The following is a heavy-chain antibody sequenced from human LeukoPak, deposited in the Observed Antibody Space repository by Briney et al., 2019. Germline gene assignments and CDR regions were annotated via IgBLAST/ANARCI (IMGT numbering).Heavy chain of an antibody. CDR1: GYSISSGYY. CDR2: IYHSGST. Sequence: PSETLSLTCTVSGYSISSGYYWGWIRQPPGKGLEWIGSIYHSGSTYYNPSLKSRVTISVDTSKNQFSLKVSSVTAADTAVYYCARAQGSSNWPRIYNWFDPWGQGTLVTVSS. D-gene: IGHD6-13*01. J-gene: IGHJ5*02. V-gene: IGHV4-38-2*02. CDR3: ARAQGSSNWPRIYNWFDP.